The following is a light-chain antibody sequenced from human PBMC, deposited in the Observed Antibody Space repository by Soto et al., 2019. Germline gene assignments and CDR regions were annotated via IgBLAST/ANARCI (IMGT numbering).Light chain of an antibody. J-gene: IGKJ1*01. CDR3: QQYNSYSL. V-gene: IGKV1-5*01. Sequence: DIQMTPSPSSLSASLGDRVTITCRASQSISSWLAWYQQKPGKAPKLLIYDASSLESGVPSRLSGSGSGTEFTLTISSLQPDDFATYYCQQYNSYSLFGQGTKVDIK. CDR1: QSISSW. CDR2: DAS.